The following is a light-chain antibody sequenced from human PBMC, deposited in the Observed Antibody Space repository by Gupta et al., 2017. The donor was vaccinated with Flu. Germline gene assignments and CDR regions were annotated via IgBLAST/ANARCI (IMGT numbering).Light chain of an antibody. V-gene: IGLV2-14*01. Sequence: SPLPQPPSVSESPGPSVTISCTGTSSDVGGNNGVSWYQHHPGNAHNLMIYDVSKRPSGASNRSSASKSGNTASLTISGLQGEDEDDYYCGSDGSGGTYVFGGGTKLTVL. CDR1: SSDVGGNNG. J-gene: IGLJ3*02. CDR3: GSDGSGGTYV. CDR2: DVS.